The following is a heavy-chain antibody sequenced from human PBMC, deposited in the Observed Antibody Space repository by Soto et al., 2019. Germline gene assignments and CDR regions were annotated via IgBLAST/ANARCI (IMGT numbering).Heavy chain of an antibody. J-gene: IGHJ4*02. CDR2: IKQDGSEK. Sequence: SGGSLRLSCAASGFTFSSYWMSWVRQAPGKGLEWVANIKQDGSEKYYVDSVKGRFTISRDNAKNSLYLQMNSLRAEDTAVYYCARDRITMVRGAGNYFDYWGQGTLVTVSS. CDR3: ARDRITMVRGAGNYFDY. CDR1: GFTFSSYW. D-gene: IGHD3-10*01. V-gene: IGHV3-7*01.